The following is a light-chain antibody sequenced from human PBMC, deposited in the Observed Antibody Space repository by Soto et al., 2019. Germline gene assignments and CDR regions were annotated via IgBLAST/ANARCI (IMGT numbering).Light chain of an antibody. CDR3: QQYNNWPPYT. V-gene: IGKV3-15*01. J-gene: IGKJ2*01. Sequence: EIVMTQSPATLSVSPGERATLFCRASQSVSSNLAWYQQKPGQAPRLLIYGASTRAPGIPARFSGSGSGTEFTLTISSLQSEDFAVYYCQQYNNWPPYTFGQGTKLEIK. CDR1: QSVSSN. CDR2: GAS.